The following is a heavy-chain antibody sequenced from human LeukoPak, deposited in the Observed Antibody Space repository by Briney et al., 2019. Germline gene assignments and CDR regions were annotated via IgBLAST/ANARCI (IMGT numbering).Heavy chain of an antibody. CDR1: GYSFPSYG. CDR3: ARHFYGSGTYYHFDY. V-gene: IGHV1-18*01. Sequence: HRASVKVSCKASGYSFPSYGISWVRQAPGQGPEWMGWISPYNDNTNYAQKLQGRATLTTDTSTSTAYMELRSLISDDTAVYYCARHFYGSGTYYHFDYWGQGTLVAVSS. CDR2: ISPYNDNT. J-gene: IGHJ4*02. D-gene: IGHD3-10*01.